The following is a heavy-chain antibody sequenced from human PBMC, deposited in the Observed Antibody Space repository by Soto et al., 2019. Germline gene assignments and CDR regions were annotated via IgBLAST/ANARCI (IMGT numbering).Heavy chain of an antibody. D-gene: IGHD2-21*02. CDR1: GGSISSYY. J-gene: IGHJ5*02. CDR2: IYTSGST. V-gene: IGHV4-4*07. Sequence: QVQLQESGPGLVKPSETLSLTCTVSGGSISSYYWSWIRQPAGKGLEWIGRIYTSGSTNYNPSLKSRVTMSVDTSKNQFSLKLRSVTAADTAVYYCARDIVVVTASPRNWFDPWGQGTLVTVSS. CDR3: ARDIVVVTASPRNWFDP.